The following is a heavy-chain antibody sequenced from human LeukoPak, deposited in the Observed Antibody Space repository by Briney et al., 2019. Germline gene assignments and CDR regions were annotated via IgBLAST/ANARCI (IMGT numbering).Heavy chain of an antibody. CDR3: ARSKYCSGGCWYDFDY. Sequence: GGSLRLPCAASGFTFSSYAMSWVRQAPGKGLEWVSGISGSGGSTSYADSVKGRFTISRDNAKNSLYLQMSSLGVEDTAVYYCARSKYCSGGCWYDFDYWGQGTLVTVSS. J-gene: IGHJ4*02. CDR2: ISGSGGST. CDR1: GFTFSSYA. D-gene: IGHD2-15*01. V-gene: IGHV3-23*01.